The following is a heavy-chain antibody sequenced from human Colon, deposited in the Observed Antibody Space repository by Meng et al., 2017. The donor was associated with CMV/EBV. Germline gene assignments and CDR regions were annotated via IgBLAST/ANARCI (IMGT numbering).Heavy chain of an antibody. CDR2: ISYDGSNK. D-gene: IGHD4-17*01. Sequence: GESLKISCAASGFTFRSYAMHWVRQAPGKGLEWVAVISYDGSNKYYADSVKGRFTISRDNSKNTLYLQMNSLRAEDTAVYYCARVGDYPGGYFDHWGQGTLVTVSS. V-gene: IGHV3-30-3*01. J-gene: IGHJ4*02. CDR3: ARVGDYPGGYFDH. CDR1: GFTFRSYA.